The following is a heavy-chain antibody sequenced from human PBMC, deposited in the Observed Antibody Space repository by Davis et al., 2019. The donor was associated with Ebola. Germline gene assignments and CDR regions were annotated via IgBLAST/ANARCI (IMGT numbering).Heavy chain of an antibody. J-gene: IGHJ3*02. Sequence: KVSCKDSGNSFTSHWIGWVRQMPGKGLDWMGIIYTGDSDNRYSPSFRGQVIISADKSMKTAFLQWSSLKASDSGMYYCASLRRTITGMDDGFDIWGEGTMVTVSS. D-gene: IGHD2-8*02. CDR2: IYTGDSDN. V-gene: IGHV5-51*01. CDR1: GNSFTSHW. CDR3: ASLRRTITGMDDGFDI.